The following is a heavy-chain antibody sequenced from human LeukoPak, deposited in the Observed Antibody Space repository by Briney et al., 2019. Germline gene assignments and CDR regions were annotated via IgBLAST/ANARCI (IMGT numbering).Heavy chain of an antibody. Sequence: GGSLRLSCAASGFTFSSYWMSWVRQAPGKGLEWVANIKQDGSEKYYVDSVKGRFTISRDNAKNSLFLQMNSLRGEDTAVYYCARDKVGGSMAGSNFDYWGQGTLVTVSS. J-gene: IGHJ4*02. V-gene: IGHV3-7*01. D-gene: IGHD6-19*01. CDR1: GFTFSSYW. CDR2: IKQDGSEK. CDR3: ARDKVGGSMAGSNFDY.